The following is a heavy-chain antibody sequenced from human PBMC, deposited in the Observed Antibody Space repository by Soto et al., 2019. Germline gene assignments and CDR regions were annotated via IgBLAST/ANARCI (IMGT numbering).Heavy chain of an antibody. CDR3: AREAGFVGYYYGMDV. V-gene: IGHV1-2*04. J-gene: IGHJ6*02. D-gene: IGHD3-10*01. CDR2: INPNSGGA. Sequence: ASVNVSCKSSGYTFTGYYIHWVRQAPGQGLECMGWINPNSGGANYAQKFQGWVTMTRDTSISTAYMELSRLRSDDTAVYYCAREAGFVGYYYGMDVWGQGTTVTVSS. CDR1: GYTFTGYY.